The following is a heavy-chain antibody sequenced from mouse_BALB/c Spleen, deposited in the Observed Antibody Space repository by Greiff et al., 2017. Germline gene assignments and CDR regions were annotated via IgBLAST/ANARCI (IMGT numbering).Heavy chain of an antibody. CDR2: IDPANGNT. Sequence: VQLQQSGAELVKPGASVKLSCTASGFNIKDTYMHWVKQRPEQGLEWIGRIDPANGNTKYDPKFQGKATITADTSSTTAYLQLSSLTSEDTAVYYCARRYYGSYYAMDYWGQGTSVTVSS. V-gene: IGHV14-3*02. CDR3: ARRYYGSYYAMDY. CDR1: GFNIKDTY. D-gene: IGHD1-1*01. J-gene: IGHJ4*01.